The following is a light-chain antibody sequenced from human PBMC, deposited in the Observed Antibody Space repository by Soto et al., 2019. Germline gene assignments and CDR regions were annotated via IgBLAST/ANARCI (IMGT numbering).Light chain of an antibody. CDR1: SSDIGTYNY. Sequence: HSVLTQPRSVSGSPGQSVTISCTGTSSDIGTYNYVSWYQQHPGKAPKLMISDVTKRPSGVPGRFSGSKSGNTASLTISGLQAEGEADYYCFSYAGYYTLLFGGGTKVTVL. CDR2: DVT. V-gene: IGLV2-11*01. J-gene: IGLJ2*01. CDR3: FSYAGYYTLL.